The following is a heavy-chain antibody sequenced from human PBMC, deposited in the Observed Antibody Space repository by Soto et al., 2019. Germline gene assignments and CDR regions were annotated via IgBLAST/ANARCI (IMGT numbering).Heavy chain of an antibody. CDR1: GGSISSSSYY. CDR3: ARRLYYDSSGFEGGGMDV. D-gene: IGHD3-22*01. J-gene: IGHJ6*02. V-gene: IGHV4-39*01. Sequence: PSETLSLTCTVSGGSISSSSYYWCWIRHPPGKGLEWIGSIYYSGSTYYNPSLKSRVTISVDTSKNQFSLKLSSVTAADTAVYYCARRLYYDSSGFEGGGMDVWGPGTTVT. CDR2: IYYSGST.